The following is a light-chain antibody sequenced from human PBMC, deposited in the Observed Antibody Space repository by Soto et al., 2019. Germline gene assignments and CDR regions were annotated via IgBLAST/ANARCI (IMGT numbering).Light chain of an antibody. V-gene: IGKV3-15*01. CDR1: ENLNTN. CDR3: QQYKNWPPWT. CDR2: GAS. J-gene: IGKJ1*01. Sequence: EIVMTQSPGTLSVSPGERATLSCRASENLNTNLAWYQQRPGQDPRLLIYGASTRATGVPARFTGSGSGTDFTLTISSLQFEDFAVYFCQQYKNWPPWTFSQGTKVDI.